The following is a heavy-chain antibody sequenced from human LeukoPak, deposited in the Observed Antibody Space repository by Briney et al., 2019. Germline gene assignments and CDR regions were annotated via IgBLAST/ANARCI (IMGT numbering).Heavy chain of an antibody. Sequence: GGSLRLSCAASGFTFDSYGMTWVRQAPGQGLEWVAGIIGDGERTNYADSVKGRFTISRANDKNTLYLQMNGLRVEDTAVYYCAKAPFFYYDSSGYLTHWGQGTLVTVSS. J-gene: IGHJ4*02. D-gene: IGHD3-22*01. CDR2: IIGDGERT. CDR3: AKAPFFYYDSSGYLTH. V-gene: IGHV3-23*01. CDR1: GFTFDSYG.